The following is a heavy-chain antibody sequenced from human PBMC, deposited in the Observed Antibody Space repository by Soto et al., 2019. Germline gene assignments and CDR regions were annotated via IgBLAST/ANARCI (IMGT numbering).Heavy chain of an antibody. J-gene: IGHJ3*02. D-gene: IGHD2-15*01. V-gene: IGHV3-33*01. CDR1: GFTFSSYG. CDR3: ARDSDYWPSPSAFDI. CDR2: IWYDGSNK. Sequence: GGSLRLSCAASGFTFSSYGMHWVRQAPGKGLEWVAVIWYDGSNKYYADSVKGRFTISRDNSKNTLYLQMNSLRAEDTAVYYCARDSDYWPSPSAFDICGQGTMVTVSS.